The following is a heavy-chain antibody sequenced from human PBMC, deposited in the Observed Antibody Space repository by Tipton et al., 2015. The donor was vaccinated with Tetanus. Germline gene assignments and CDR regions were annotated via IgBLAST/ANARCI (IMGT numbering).Heavy chain of an antibody. V-gene: IGHV4-4*08. CDR1: GDSISSSY. CDR3: VRANYEFPKKGPFDY. J-gene: IGHJ4*02. Sequence: TLSLTCTVSGDSISSSYWSWIRQPPGKGLEWIGYIYIPESAKIYNPSFQSRVAISIDTSKSQLSMKLTSVTAADTAVYYCVRANYEFPKKGPFDYWGPGSLVIVSS. D-gene: IGHD3/OR15-3a*01. CDR2: IYIPESA.